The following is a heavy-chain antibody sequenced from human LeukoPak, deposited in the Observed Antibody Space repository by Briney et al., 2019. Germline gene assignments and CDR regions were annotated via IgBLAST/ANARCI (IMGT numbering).Heavy chain of an antibody. CDR3: ARDRDADAFDI. V-gene: IGHV3-21*01. D-gene: IGHD5-24*01. CDR1: GFTFSSYS. CDR2: ISSSSSCI. Sequence: GGSLRLSCAASGFTFSSYSMNWVRQAPGKGLEWVSSISSSSSCIYYADSVKGRFTISRDNAKNSLYLQMNSLRAEDTAVYYCARDRDADAFDIWGQGTMVTVSS. J-gene: IGHJ3*02.